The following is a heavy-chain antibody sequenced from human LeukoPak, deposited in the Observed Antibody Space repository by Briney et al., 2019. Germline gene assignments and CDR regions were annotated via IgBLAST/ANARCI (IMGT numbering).Heavy chain of an antibody. CDR2: IYPGDSDT. Sequence: PGESLKISCKGSGYSFTSYWIGWVRQMPGKGLEWMGIIYPGDSDTRYSLSFQGQVTISADKSISTAYLQWSSLKASDTAMYYCARLGSRDGYNYPQGDDLNFDYWGQGTLVTVSS. J-gene: IGHJ4*02. D-gene: IGHD5-24*01. CDR3: ARLGSRDGYNYPQGDDLNFDY. CDR1: GYSFTSYW. V-gene: IGHV5-51*01.